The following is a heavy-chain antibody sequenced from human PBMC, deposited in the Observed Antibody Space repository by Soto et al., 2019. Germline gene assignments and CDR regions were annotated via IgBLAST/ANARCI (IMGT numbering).Heavy chain of an antibody. CDR3: AKDHSSSYYYYYGMDV. CDR1: GFTFSSYG. D-gene: IGHD6-13*01. CDR2: ISYDGSNK. V-gene: IGHV3-30*18. J-gene: IGHJ6*02. Sequence: GGSLRLSCAASGFTFSSYGMHWVRQAPGKGLEWVAVISYDGSNKYYADSVKGRFTISRDNSKNTLYLQMNSLRAEDTAVYYCAKDHSSSYYYYYGMDVWGRGTTVTVSS.